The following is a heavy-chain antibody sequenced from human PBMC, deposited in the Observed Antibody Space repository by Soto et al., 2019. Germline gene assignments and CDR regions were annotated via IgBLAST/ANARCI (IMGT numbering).Heavy chain of an antibody. D-gene: IGHD6-19*01. Sequence: LRLSCAASKFTFSSYTMHWLRQAPGKGLEWVAVISYDGSNNYYTDSVKGRFTISRDNSKNTLHLQMNSLRPEDTAVYYCARDRGSSGWSDAFDIWGQGTMLTVSS. CDR2: ISYDGSNN. J-gene: IGHJ3*02. V-gene: IGHV3-30-3*01. CDR3: ARDRGSSGWSDAFDI. CDR1: KFTFSSYT.